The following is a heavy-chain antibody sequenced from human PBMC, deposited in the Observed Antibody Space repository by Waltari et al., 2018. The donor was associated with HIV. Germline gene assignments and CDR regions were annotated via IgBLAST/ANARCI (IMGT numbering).Heavy chain of an antibody. CDR3: AAVLYCSSTSCYPRNYYGMDV. D-gene: IGHD2-2*01. J-gene: IGHJ6*02. Sequence: QVQLQESGPGLVKPSETLSLTCTVSGGSISSYYWSWIRQPAGKGLEWIGRIYTSGSTNDHPSHKSRGTMSVDTSKNQFSLKLSSVTAADTAVYYCAAVLYCSSTSCYPRNYYGMDVWGQGTTVTVSS. V-gene: IGHV4-4*07. CDR1: GGSISSYY. CDR2: IYTSGST.